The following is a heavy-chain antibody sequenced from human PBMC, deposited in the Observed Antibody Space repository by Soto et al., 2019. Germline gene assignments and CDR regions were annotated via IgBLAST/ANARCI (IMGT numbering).Heavy chain of an antibody. Sequence: QVQLVQSGTEVKKPGSSVRVSCKASGGTSNRFAFSWVRQVPGQGLEWMGGSIPIFGTANYAPRFQGRATITADESTSTGYMELSGLRSDDTATYYCATGRGSGGFDSWGQGTQVLVSS. CDR3: ATGRGSGGFDS. V-gene: IGHV1-69*01. CDR1: GGTSNRFA. CDR2: SIPIFGTA. D-gene: IGHD3-16*01. J-gene: IGHJ4*02.